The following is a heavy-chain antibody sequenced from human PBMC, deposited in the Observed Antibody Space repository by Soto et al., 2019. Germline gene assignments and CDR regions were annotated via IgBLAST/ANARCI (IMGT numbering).Heavy chain of an antibody. Sequence: SVKVSCKASGGTFSSYAISWVRQAPGQGLEWMGGIIPIFGTANYAQKFQGRVTITADESTSTAYMELSSLRSEDTAVYYCARGEDSNYGGSHSTGLFAPWGQGTLVTVYS. J-gene: IGHJ5*02. V-gene: IGHV1-69*13. D-gene: IGHD4-4*01. CDR1: GGTFSSYA. CDR2: IIPIFGTA. CDR3: ARGEDSNYGGSHSTGLFAP.